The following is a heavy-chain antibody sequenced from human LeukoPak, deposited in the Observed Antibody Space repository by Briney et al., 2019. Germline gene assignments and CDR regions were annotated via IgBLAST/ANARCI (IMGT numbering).Heavy chain of an antibody. CDR2: ISGHNDDT. Sequence: GASVKVSCKASGNTFTSYAISWERQAPGQGLEWMGWISGHNDDTNYAQRLQGRGTMTTDTSTSTAYMELRSLRSDDTAVYYCARAGYCSGGSCYPYYYYYYMDVWGKGTTVTVSS. V-gene: IGHV1-18*01. D-gene: IGHD2-15*01. CDR3: ARAGYCSGGSCYPYYYYYYMDV. J-gene: IGHJ6*03. CDR1: GNTFTSYA.